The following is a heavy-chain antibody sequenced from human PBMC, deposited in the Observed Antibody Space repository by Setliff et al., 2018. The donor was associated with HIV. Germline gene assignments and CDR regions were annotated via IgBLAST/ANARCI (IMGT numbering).Heavy chain of an antibody. CDR3: AKDWKVWFGELSQDYYYGMDV. Sequence: GGSLRLSCAASGLTFSSHGMHWVRQAPGKGLEWVAFIRYDGSNKYYADSVKGRFTISRDNSKNTLYLQMNSLRAEDTAVYYCAKDWKVWFGELSQDYYYGMDVWGQGTTVTVSS. CDR1: GLTFSSHG. J-gene: IGHJ6*02. V-gene: IGHV3-30*02. CDR2: IRYDGSNK. D-gene: IGHD3-10*01.